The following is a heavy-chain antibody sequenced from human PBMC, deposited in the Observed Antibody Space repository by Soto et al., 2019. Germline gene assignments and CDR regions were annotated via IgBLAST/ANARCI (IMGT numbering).Heavy chain of an antibody. CDR3: ATRGTTRSYYCNYGMDV. CDR1: GYTLTELS. J-gene: IGHJ6*02. CDR2: FDPEDGET. Sequence: ASVKVSCKVSGYTLTELSMHWVRQAPGKGLEWMGGFDPEDGETIYAQKFQGRVTMTEDTSTDTAYMELRSLRSEDTAVYYCATRGTTRSYYCNYGMDVWGQGTTVT. V-gene: IGHV1-24*01. D-gene: IGHD1-26*01.